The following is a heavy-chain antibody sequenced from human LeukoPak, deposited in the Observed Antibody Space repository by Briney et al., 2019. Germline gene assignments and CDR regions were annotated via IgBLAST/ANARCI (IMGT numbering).Heavy chain of an antibody. CDR3: AKVRGSGTYYNFDD. CDR1: GFIFSNYG. Sequence: GGSLRLSCAASGFIFSNYGMHWVRQAPGKGLEWVAFIRYDGSNEYYEDSVKGRFTISRDNSKNTLYLQMNSLRAEDTAIYYCAKVRGSGTYYNFDDWGQGTLVTVSS. D-gene: IGHD3-10*01. CDR2: IRYDGSNE. J-gene: IGHJ4*02. V-gene: IGHV3-30*02.